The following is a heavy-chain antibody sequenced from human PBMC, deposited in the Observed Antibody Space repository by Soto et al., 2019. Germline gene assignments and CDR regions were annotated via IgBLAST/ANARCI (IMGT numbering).Heavy chain of an antibody. CDR3: AKSLRPTALTTFDFDY. CDR2: INPSGDIT. CDR1: GLTFSRYA. Sequence: EEQLLESGGGLVQPGGSLRLSCAASGLTFSRYAMSWVRQAPGKGLEWVSIINPSGDITYYGASVKGRYTISRDNSKNTLSLQMNSMRAEDTAVYYFAKSLRPTALTTFDFDYRCQGTLVTISS. D-gene: IGHD4-17*01. V-gene: IGHV3-23*01. J-gene: IGHJ4*02.